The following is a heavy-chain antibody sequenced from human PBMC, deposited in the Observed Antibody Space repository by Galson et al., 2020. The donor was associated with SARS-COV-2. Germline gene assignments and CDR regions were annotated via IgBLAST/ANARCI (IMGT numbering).Heavy chain of an antibody. D-gene: IGHD3-9*01. CDR2: IRSSSSYI. Sequence: GGSLRLSCAASGFTFSSYSMNWVRQAPGKGLEWVSSIRSSSSYIYYAASVKGRFTISRDNAKNSLYLQMNSLRAEDTAVYYCARDRHYDILTGYYHPPVGFDYWGQGTLVTVSS. J-gene: IGHJ4*02. CDR3: ARDRHYDILTGYYHPPVGFDY. V-gene: IGHV3-21*01. CDR1: GFTFSSYS.